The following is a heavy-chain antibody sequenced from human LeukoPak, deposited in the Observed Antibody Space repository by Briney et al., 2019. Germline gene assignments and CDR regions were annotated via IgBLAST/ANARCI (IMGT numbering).Heavy chain of an antibody. CDR2: INPNSGGT. J-gene: IGHJ5*02. Sequence: GASVKVACKASGYTFTGYYMHWLRQAPGQGLEWMGWINPNSGGTNYAQKFQGRVTMTRDTSISTAYMELSRLRSDDTAVYYCARLTRIAARPEGNWFDPWGQGTLVTVSS. V-gene: IGHV1-2*02. CDR1: GYTFTGYY. CDR3: ARLTRIAARPEGNWFDP. D-gene: IGHD6-6*01.